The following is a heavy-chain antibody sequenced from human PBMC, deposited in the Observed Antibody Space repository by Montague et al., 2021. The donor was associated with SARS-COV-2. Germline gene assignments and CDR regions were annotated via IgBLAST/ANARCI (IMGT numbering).Heavy chain of an antibody. CDR2: IYSDGTEK. V-gene: IGHV3-7*03. Sequence: SLRLSCATSGFDMRPFSMSWVRQAPGKGPEWVANIYSDGTEKYVDSVRGRFSISRDNDKKSLFLQMNSLRIEDTAFYYCTRRVEGAFQYWGQGSLVTVAS. J-gene: IGHJ4*02. CDR3: TRRVEGAFQY. CDR1: GFDMRPFS. D-gene: IGHD3-3*01.